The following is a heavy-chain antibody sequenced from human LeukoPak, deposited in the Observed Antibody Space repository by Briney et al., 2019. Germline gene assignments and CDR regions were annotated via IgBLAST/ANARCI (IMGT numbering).Heavy chain of an antibody. J-gene: IGHJ3*02. D-gene: IGHD3-10*01. V-gene: IGHV3-21*01. CDR1: GFTFSSYT. CDR2: ISSRSSYI. CDR3: ARNTWFGEGIDAFDI. Sequence: GGSLRLSCAASGFTFSSYTMRWVRQAPGKGLEWVSSISSRSSYIYYADSVKGRFTISRDNAESSLYLQMNSLRAEETAVYYCARNTWFGEGIDAFDIWGQGTMVTVSS.